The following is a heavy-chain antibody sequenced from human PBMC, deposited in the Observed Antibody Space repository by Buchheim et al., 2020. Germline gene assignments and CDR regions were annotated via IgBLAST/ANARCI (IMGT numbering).Heavy chain of an antibody. Sequence: QVQLQQWGAGLLKPSETLSLTCAVYGGSFSGYYWSWIRQPPGKGLEWIGEINHSGSTNYNPSLKSRVTISVDTSKNQFSLKLSSVTAADTAVYYCARQMTAIRPRGGLFDYWGQGIL. CDR3: ARQMTAIRPRGGLFDY. D-gene: IGHD2-21*02. CDR2: INHSGST. CDR1: GGSFSGYY. J-gene: IGHJ4*02. V-gene: IGHV4-34*01.